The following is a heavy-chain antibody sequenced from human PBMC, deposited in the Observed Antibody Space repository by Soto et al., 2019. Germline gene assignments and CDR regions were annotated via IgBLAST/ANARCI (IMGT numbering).Heavy chain of an antibody. Sequence: LSLTCTVSGGSISSYYWSWVRQPPGKGLEWIGYIFYSGATNYNPSLESRVTISIDTSKNQFSLKLSAVTAADTAVYYCARVGSSGWSPDYWGQGTLVTVSS. V-gene: IGHV4-59*01. D-gene: IGHD6-19*01. CDR2: IFYSGAT. J-gene: IGHJ4*02. CDR1: GGSISSYY. CDR3: ARVGSSGWSPDY.